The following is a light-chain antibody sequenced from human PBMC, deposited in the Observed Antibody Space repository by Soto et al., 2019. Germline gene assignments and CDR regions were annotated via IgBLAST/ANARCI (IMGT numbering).Light chain of an antibody. V-gene: IGLV2-14*03. J-gene: IGLJ2*01. CDR2: DVS. CDR3: NSFTTSSTLV. Sequence: QSALTQPASVSGSAGQSITISCTGTSSDVGAYNYVYWYQHHPGKAPKLMIYDVSNRPSGVSNRFSGSKSGNTASLTISGLQAEDEADYYCNSFTTSSTLVFGGGTKLTVL. CDR1: SSDVGAYNY.